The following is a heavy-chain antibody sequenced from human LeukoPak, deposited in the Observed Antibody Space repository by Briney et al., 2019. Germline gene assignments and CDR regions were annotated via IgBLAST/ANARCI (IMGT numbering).Heavy chain of an antibody. CDR2: ISAYNGNT. Sequence: ASVKVSCKASGYTFTSYGISWVRQAPGQGLEWMGWISAYNGNTNYAQKLQGRVTLTTDTSTSTAYMELRSLRSDDTAVYYCAREGTPIWYYYMDVWGKGTTVTVSS. CDR3: AREGTPIWYYYMDV. CDR1: GYTFTSYG. V-gene: IGHV1-18*01. J-gene: IGHJ6*03. D-gene: IGHD3-10*01.